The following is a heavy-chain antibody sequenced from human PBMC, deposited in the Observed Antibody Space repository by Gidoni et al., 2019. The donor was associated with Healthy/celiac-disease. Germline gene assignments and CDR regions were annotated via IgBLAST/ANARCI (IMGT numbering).Heavy chain of an antibody. D-gene: IGHD6-13*01. CDR2: INHSGST. CDR1: GGSFSGYY. J-gene: IGHJ5*02. Sequence: QVQLQQWGAGLLKPSETLSLTCAVYGGSFSGYYWSWIRQPPGKGLEWIGEINHSGSTNYNPSLKSRVTISVDTSKNQFSLKLSSVTAADTAVYYCARGQGAAAGRGWFDPWGQGTLVTVSS. CDR3: ARGQGAAAGRGWFDP. V-gene: IGHV4-34*01.